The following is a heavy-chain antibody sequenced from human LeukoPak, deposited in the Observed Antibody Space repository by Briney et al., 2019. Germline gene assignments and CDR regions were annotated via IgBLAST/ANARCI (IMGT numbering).Heavy chain of an antibody. CDR2: INHSGST. V-gene: IGHV4-34*01. CDR3: ARGSRYDILTGSKDYYYGMDV. D-gene: IGHD3-9*01. CDR1: GGSFSGYY. J-gene: IGHJ6*02. Sequence: SETLSLTFAVYGGSFSGYYWSWIRQPPGKGLEWIGEINHSGSTNYNPSLKSRVTIPVDTSKNQFSLKLSSVTAADTAVYYCARGSRYDILTGSKDYYYGMDVWGQGTTVTVSS.